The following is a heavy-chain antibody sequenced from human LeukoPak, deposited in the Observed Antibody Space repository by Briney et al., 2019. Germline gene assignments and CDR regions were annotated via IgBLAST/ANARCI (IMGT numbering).Heavy chain of an antibody. D-gene: IGHD3-9*01. V-gene: IGHV3-48*04. CDR3: ATNHPNGGGGRYFDWSPID. Sequence: GSLRLSCAASGFTFSDYTMNWVRQAPGKGLEWVSFIGRSGSTIYYADSVKGRFTCSRDNAKNSLHLQMNSLRAEDTAVYYCATNHPNGGGGRYFDWSPIDWGQGTLVTVSS. J-gene: IGHJ4*02. CDR1: GFTFSDYT. CDR2: IGRSGSTI.